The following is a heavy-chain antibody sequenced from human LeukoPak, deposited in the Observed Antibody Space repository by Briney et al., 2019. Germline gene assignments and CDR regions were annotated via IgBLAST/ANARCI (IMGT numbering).Heavy chain of an antibody. Sequence: KPSQTLSLTCAVSGGSISSGGYSWSWIRQPPGKGLEWIGYIYHSGSTYYNPSLKSRVTISVDRSKNQFSLKLSSVTAADTAVYYCARGSSWSLYFDYWGQGTLVTVSS. CDR2: IYHSGST. D-gene: IGHD6-13*01. J-gene: IGHJ4*02. V-gene: IGHV4-30-2*01. CDR3: ARGSSWSLYFDY. CDR1: GGSISSGGYS.